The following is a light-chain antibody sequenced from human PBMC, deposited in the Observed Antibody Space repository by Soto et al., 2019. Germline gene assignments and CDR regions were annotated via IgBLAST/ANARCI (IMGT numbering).Light chain of an antibody. V-gene: IGKV3-15*01. CDR1: QSVSDK. CDR3: QQYNNWPPT. J-gene: IGKJ4*01. CDR2: GAS. Sequence: EIVMTQSPATLSESPGERVILSCRASQSVSDKLAWYQQKPGQAPRLLIYGASIRATDVPARFSGSGSETEFTLTITSLQSEDFAVYYCQQYNNWPPTFGGGTKVEIK.